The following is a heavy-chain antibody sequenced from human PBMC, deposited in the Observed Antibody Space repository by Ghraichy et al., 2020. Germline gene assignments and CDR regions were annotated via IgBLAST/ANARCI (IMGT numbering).Heavy chain of an antibody. CDR2: VYSTGTT. J-gene: IGHJ4*02. V-gene: IGHV4-39*07. CDR1: GDSITPNTFY. CDR3: ARNPRIAGAHFYFDL. D-gene: IGHD1-26*01. Sequence: SETLSLTCTVSGDSITPNTFYWAWVRQPPGKGLDWIGTVYSTGTTYYSASLKSRVTISVDTSSKKFSLKLTSVTAADTAVYYCARNPRIAGAHFYFDLWGQGTLVTVSS.